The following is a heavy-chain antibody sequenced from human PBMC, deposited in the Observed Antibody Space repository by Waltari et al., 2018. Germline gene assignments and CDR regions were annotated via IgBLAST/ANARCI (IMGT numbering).Heavy chain of an antibody. Sequence: EVQLVESGGGLVQPGGSLRLSCAGSGFSFNNYWMSWLRQAPGKGLEWVAHIKQDGSEIYYVDSVKGRFSIARDNATKSLYLKMNSLRGDDTAVFYCVTWGDLGNFWGQGTRVTVSA. CDR1: GFSFNNYW. J-gene: IGHJ4*02. D-gene: IGHD7-27*01. V-gene: IGHV3-7*01. CDR3: VTWGDLGNF. CDR2: IKQDGSEI.